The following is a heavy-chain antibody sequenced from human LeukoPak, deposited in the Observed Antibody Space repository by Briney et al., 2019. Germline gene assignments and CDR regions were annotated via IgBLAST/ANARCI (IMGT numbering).Heavy chain of an antibody. CDR3: ARNLYESGEFDY. J-gene: IGHJ4*02. V-gene: IGHV1-8*01. D-gene: IGHD3-16*01. CDR1: GYTFTDYD. Sequence: ASVKVSCKASGYTFTDYDINWVRQAPGQGLEWLGWMTPNSGNTGYAQKFQGRVTLTRDTSIGTAYVELNSLTSDDTAVYFCARNLYESGEFDYWGQGTLVTVSS. CDR2: MTPNSGNT.